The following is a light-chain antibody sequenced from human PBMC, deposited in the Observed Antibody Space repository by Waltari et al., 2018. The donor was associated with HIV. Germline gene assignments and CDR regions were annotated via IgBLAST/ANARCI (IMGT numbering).Light chain of an antibody. Sequence: EIVLTQSPGTLSLSPGERATLSCRASQSVSSSYLGWYQQRPGQAPRLLIYGASGRATDIPDRFSCSGSGTEFTLTIDRLEPEDFAVYYCQQYGGSHWTFGQGTRVEVK. J-gene: IGKJ1*01. CDR2: GAS. CDR3: QQYGGSHWT. V-gene: IGKV3-20*01. CDR1: QSVSSSY.